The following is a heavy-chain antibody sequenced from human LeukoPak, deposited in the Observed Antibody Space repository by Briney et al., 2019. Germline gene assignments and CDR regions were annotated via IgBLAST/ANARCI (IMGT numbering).Heavy chain of an antibody. CDR3: ASRYCSSTSCYMDPAGYYYYMDV. V-gene: IGHV3-48*01. Sequence: GGSLRLSCAASGFTFSSYSMNWVRQAPGKGLEWVSSISSSSSTIYYADSVKGRFTISRDNAKNSLYLQMNSLRAEDTAVYYCASRYCSSTSCYMDPAGYYYYMDVWGKGTTVTVSS. D-gene: IGHD2-2*02. CDR1: GFTFSSYS. CDR2: ISSSSSTI. J-gene: IGHJ6*03.